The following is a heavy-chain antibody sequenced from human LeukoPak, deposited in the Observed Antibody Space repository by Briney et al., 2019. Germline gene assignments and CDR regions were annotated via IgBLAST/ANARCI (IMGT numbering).Heavy chain of an antibody. V-gene: IGHV1-2*02. CDR2: INPNSGGT. CDR1: GYTFTGYY. J-gene: IGHJ4*02. D-gene: IGHD3-16*02. CDR3: ARVAPLRLGELSFLRFWDY. Sequence: ASVKVSCKASGYTFTGYYMRWVRQAPGQGLEWMGWINPNSGGTNYAQKFQGRVTMTRDTSISTAYMELSRLRSDDTAVYYCARVAPLRLGELSFLRFWDYWGQGTLVTVSS.